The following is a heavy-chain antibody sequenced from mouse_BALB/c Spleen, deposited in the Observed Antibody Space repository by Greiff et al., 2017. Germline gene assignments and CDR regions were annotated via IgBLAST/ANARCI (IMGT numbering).Heavy chain of an antibody. CDR2: INSNGGST. J-gene: IGHJ2*01. CDR1: GFTFSSYY. D-gene: IGHD1-2*01. Sequence: EVKLMESGGGLVKLGGSLKLSCAASGFTFSSYYMSWVRQTPEKRLEVVAAINSNGGSTYYPDTVKGRFTISRDNAKNTLYLQMSSLKSEDTALYYCARRGTTAYYFDYWGQGTTLTVSS. CDR3: ARRGTTAYYFDY. V-gene: IGHV5-6-2*01.